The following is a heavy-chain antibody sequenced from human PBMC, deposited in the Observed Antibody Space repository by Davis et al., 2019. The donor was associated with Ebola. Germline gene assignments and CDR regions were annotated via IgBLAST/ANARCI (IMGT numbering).Heavy chain of an antibody. D-gene: IGHD3-3*01. J-gene: IGHJ6*02. CDR2: ISPNTGGT. Sequence: ASVKVSCKSSGGTLATNVITWVRQAPGQGLEWMGWISPNTGGTIYAQKFQDRVTMTRDTSISTAYMELSRLRSDDTAVYYCARLPRGYDFWSGYYTISYYYYGMDVWGQGTTVTVSS. V-gene: IGHV1-2*02. CDR3: ARLPRGYDFWSGYYTISYYYYGMDV. CDR1: GGTLATNV.